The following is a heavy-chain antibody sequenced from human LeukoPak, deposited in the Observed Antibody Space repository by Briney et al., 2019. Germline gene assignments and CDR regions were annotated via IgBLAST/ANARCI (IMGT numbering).Heavy chain of an antibody. CDR2: ISGYNGNT. J-gene: IGHJ4*02. CDR1: GYTFSSYG. Sequence: GASVKVSCKASGYTFSSYGISWVRQAPGQGLEWMGWISGYNGNTNYAQKLQGRVTMTTDTSTSTAYMELRSLRSDDTAVYYCARDHTIAAATPGDYWGQGTLVTVSS. D-gene: IGHD6-13*01. CDR3: ARDHTIAAATPGDY. V-gene: IGHV1-18*01.